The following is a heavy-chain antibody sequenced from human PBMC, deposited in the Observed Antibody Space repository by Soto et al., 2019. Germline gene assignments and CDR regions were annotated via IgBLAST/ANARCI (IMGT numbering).Heavy chain of an antibody. CDR1: AGSITGYY. CDR3: ARLFGSSLDY. D-gene: IGHD6-6*01. J-gene: IGHJ4*02. CDR2: IFHSGST. Sequence: SETLSLTCSVSAGSITGYYWSWIRQPPGKGLEWIGEIFHSGSTNYNPSLKSRVTISVDTSKNQFSLKLSSVTAADTAVYYCARLFGSSLDYWGQGTLVTVSS. V-gene: IGHV4-34*12.